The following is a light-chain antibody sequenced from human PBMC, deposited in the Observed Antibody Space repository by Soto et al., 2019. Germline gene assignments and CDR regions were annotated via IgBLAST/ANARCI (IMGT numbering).Light chain of an antibody. Sequence: EIVLTHSPGTLSLSPEERATLSCRASQSVSSSYLAWYQQKPGQAPRLLIYGASSRATGIPDRFSGSGSGTDFTLTISRLEPEDFAVYYCQQYGSSPRITFGQGTRLEIK. J-gene: IGKJ5*01. CDR3: QQYGSSPRIT. CDR1: QSVSSSY. V-gene: IGKV3-20*01. CDR2: GAS.